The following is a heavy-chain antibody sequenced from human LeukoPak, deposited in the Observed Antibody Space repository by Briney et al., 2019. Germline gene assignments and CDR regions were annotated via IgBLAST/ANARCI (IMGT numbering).Heavy chain of an antibody. CDR3: ARDFNYYDSSAPLDY. Sequence: PPETLSLTCTVSGGSISSYYWSWIRQPAGKGLEWIGRIYTSGSTNYNPSLKSRVTMSVDTSKNQFSLKLSSVTAADTAVYYCARDFNYYDSSAPLDYWGQGTLVTVSS. J-gene: IGHJ4*02. V-gene: IGHV4-4*07. D-gene: IGHD3-22*01. CDR1: GGSISSYY. CDR2: IYTSGST.